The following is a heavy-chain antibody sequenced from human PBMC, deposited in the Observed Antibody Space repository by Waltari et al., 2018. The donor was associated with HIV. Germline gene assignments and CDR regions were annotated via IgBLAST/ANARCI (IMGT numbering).Heavy chain of an antibody. V-gene: IGHV3-48*01. CDR2: ISGSRFTI. CDR3: ARDRGVVTPNYGMDA. CDR1: GFTFSPYS. D-gene: IGHD2-21*02. J-gene: IGHJ6*02. Sequence: EVQLVESGGGLVQPGGSLRLSCAASGFTFSPYSMNWVRQAPGKGLEWGSHISGSRFTIYYADSVKGRFTSSRDNAKNSLYLQMNSLRAEDTAVYYCARDRGVVTPNYGMDAWGQGTTVTVSS.